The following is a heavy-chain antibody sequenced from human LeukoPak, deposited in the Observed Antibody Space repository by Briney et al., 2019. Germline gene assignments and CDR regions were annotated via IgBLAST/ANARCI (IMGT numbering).Heavy chain of an antibody. CDR1: GYTFTSYG. CDR3: GRCSPPDSSGYYYPYYYYYMDV. V-gene: IGHV1-18*01. CDR2: ISAYNGNT. Sequence: ASVKVSCKASGYTFTSYGISWVRQAPGQGLEWMGWISAYNGNTNYAQKLQGRVTMTTDTSTSTAYMELRSLRSDDTAVYYCGRCSPPDSSGYYYPYYYYYMDVWGKGTTVTVSS. D-gene: IGHD3-22*01. J-gene: IGHJ6*03.